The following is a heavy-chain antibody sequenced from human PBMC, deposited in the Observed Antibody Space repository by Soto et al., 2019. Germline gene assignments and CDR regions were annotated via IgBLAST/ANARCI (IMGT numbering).Heavy chain of an antibody. V-gene: IGHV3-33*01. D-gene: IGHD3-10*01. CDR3: ARDKGKVHFDY. Sequence: QVQLVESGGGVVQPGRSLRLSCAASGFTFSRHGMHWVRQAPGKGLEWVAVIWYDGSDKYYADSVKGRFTISRDNSKSTLYLQMNSLRADDAAVYYCARDKGKVHFDYWGQGTLVTVSS. J-gene: IGHJ4*02. CDR1: GFTFSRHG. CDR2: IWYDGSDK.